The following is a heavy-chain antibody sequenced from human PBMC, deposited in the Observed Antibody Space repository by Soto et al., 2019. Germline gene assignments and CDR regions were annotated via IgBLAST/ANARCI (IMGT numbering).Heavy chain of an antibody. V-gene: IGHV4-59*08. CDR3: ARRYGSCFDY. Sequence: QVQLQESGPGLVKPSETLSLTCTVSGGSISSYYWSWIRRPAGKGLEWLGYIYYSGITNYNPSLNGRVTLSVDTSKNQFSLKLSSVTAADTAVYYCARRYGSCFDYWGQGTLVTVSS. J-gene: IGHJ4*02. CDR1: GGSISSYY. CDR2: IYYSGIT. D-gene: IGHD5-18*01.